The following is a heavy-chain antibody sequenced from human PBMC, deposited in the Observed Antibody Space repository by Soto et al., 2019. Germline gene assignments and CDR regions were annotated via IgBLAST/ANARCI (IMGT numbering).Heavy chain of an antibody. CDR2: IYYSGST. V-gene: IGHV4-59*01. CDR3: ARDLWGYCGTDCYPLDV. D-gene: IGHD2-21*02. Sequence: SETLSLTCTVSGGSISSYHWSWIRQPPGEGLEWIGSIYYSGSTNYNPSLKSRVTISADTSKNQFSLKLRSVTTADTAVYYCARDLWGYCGTDCYPLDVWGQGTTVTVS. CDR1: GGSISSYH. J-gene: IGHJ6*02.